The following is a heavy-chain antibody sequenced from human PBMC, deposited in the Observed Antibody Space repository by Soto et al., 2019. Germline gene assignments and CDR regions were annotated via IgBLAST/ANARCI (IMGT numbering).Heavy chain of an antibody. J-gene: IGHJ6*02. V-gene: IGHV1-69*06. CDR2: ILPMFGAV. CDR3: ARPMRSGYDRGDSYYHTMDV. CDR1: GGTSSNFV. Sequence: QVQLVQSGTEVKKSGSSVKVSCKASGGTSSNFVITWVRQVPGQGLEWLGGILPMFGAVKYAQKFQDRLTITADRSTNTAALELGSLRPEDTAVYYCARPMRSGYDRGDSYYHTMDVWGHGTTVTVS. D-gene: IGHD3-22*01.